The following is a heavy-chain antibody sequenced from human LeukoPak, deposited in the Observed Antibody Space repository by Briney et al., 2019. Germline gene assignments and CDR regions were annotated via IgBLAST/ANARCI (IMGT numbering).Heavy chain of an antibody. CDR3: ARRVLRTDWYFDL. D-gene: IGHD3/OR15-3a*01. V-gene: IGHV4-39*01. J-gene: IGHJ2*01. CDR1: GGSISSSSHY. Sequence: SETLSLTCTVSGGSISSSSHYWGWIRQPPGKGLEWIGSIYYSGSTYYNPSLKSRVTISVDTSKNQFSLKLSSVTAADTAVYYCARRVLRTDWYFDLWGRGTLVTVSS. CDR2: IYYSGST.